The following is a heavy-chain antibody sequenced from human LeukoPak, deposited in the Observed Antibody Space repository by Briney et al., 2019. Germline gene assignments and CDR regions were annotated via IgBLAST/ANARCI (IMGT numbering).Heavy chain of an antibody. V-gene: IGHV3-30-3*01. CDR1: GFTFSSYA. CDR3: ARTSGYDSPYYYYYGMDL. D-gene: IGHD5-12*01. J-gene: IGHJ6*02. Sequence: GGSLRLSCAASGFTFSSYAMNWVRQAPGKGLEWVAVISNDATNNHHADSVKGRFTISRDNSKETLYLQMTSLRAEDTAVYYCARTSGYDSPYYYYYGMDLWGQGTTVTVSS. CDR2: ISNDATNN.